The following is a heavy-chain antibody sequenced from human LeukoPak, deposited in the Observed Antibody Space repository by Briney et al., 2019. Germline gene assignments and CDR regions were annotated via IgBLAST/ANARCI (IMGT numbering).Heavy chain of an antibody. V-gene: IGHV3-49*04. D-gene: IGHD3-10*01. CDR3: TRDGDYKYYFDY. Sequence: PGGSLRLSCTASGFTFGAYAMSWVRQAPGKGLEWVGFIRSKAYGGTTEYAASVKGRFTISRDDSKSIAYLQMNSLKTEDTAVYYCTRDGDYKYYFDYWGQGTLVTVSS. CDR1: GFTFGAYA. J-gene: IGHJ4*02. CDR2: IRSKAYGGTT.